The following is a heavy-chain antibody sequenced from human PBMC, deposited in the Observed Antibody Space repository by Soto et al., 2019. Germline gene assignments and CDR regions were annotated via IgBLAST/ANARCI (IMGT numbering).Heavy chain of an antibody. V-gene: IGHV1-18*04. D-gene: IGHD3-3*01. Sequence: ASLNGSFKPSGYNFLNYFIIWFLHSPLQGPEWMGWISVYHGNTIYAQNFHCRVTITTDTSTSTAYMELTSLRSDEKGVYYCARDNGGDNMEILYWGKGHVVPVSS. CDR3: ARDNGGDNMEILY. CDR1: GYNFLNYF. CDR2: ISVYHGNT. J-gene: IGHJ4*02.